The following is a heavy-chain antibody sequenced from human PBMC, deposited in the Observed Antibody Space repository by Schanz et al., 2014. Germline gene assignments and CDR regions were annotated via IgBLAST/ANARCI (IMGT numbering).Heavy chain of an antibody. CDR1: GFTLSNSD. J-gene: IGHJ4*02. Sequence: EQLVESGGGLVKPGGSLRLSCAASGFTLSNSDMHWVRQGTGKGLEWVSTIGYLGDTYYPDSVKGRFTVSRDSGQNSLYLQMNSLRAEDTAVDYCARVHHYDPSGWGYFDYWGQGALVTVSS. CDR2: IGYLGDT. V-gene: IGHV3-13*01. D-gene: IGHD3-22*01. CDR3: ARVHHYDPSGWGYFDY.